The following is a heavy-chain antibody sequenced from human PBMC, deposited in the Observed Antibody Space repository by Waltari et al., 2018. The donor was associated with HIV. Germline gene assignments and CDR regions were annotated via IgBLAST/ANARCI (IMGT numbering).Heavy chain of an antibody. V-gene: IGHV3-7*01. CDR1: GFTGSSDG. CDR2: IKHDGSER. D-gene: IGHD5-12*01. Sequence: EVKVVESGGGVVQPGGSMRRSGEGFGFTGSSDGVGWVRQAPGKGLDWVANIKHDGSERYFVDSVKGRFAISRDNANNSLFLQMNSLRAEDTAVYYCARDVMGIVAKPYGVDVWGQGTTVTVSS. J-gene: IGHJ6*02. CDR3: ARDVMGIVAKPYGVDV.